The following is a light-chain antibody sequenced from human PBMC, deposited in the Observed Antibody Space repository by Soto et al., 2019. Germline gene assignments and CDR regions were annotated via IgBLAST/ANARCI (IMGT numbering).Light chain of an antibody. J-gene: IGLJ1*01. CDR2: GDN. CDR1: SSNIGAGYD. V-gene: IGLV1-40*01. CDR3: QSYDSSLTTFV. Sequence: QSVLTQPPSVSGAPGQRVTISCTGSSSNIGAGYDVHWYQQLPGTAPKLLIYGDNNRPSGVPDRFSGSKSGTSASLAITGLQPEDEADYYCQSYDSSLTTFVFGTGTKVTVL.